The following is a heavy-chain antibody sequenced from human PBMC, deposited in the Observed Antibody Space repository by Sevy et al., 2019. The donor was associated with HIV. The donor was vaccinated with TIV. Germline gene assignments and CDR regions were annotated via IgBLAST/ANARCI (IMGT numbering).Heavy chain of an antibody. CDR3: ASHSKIILVAGTIYFQH. J-gene: IGHJ1*01. D-gene: IGHD6-19*01. V-gene: IGHV3-11*01. CDR2: ISGSGGTI. Sequence: GGSLRLSCAASGFTFSDYYMSWFRQAPGKGLEWVSYISGSGGTIYYADSVKGRFTISRDNAKNSLYLQMNSLRAEDTAVYYCASHSKIILVAGTIYFQHWGQGTLVTVSS. CDR1: GFTFSDYY.